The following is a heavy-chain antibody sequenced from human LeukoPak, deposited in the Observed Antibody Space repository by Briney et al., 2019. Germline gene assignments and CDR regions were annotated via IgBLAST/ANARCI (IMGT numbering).Heavy chain of an antibody. J-gene: IGHJ4*02. CDR1: GLTVSSNY. D-gene: IGHD3-16*02. V-gene: IGHV3-53*01. CDR3: ARAYRSVLPSED. Sequence: GGSLRLSCAASGLTVSSNYMSWVRQAPGKGLEWVSVIYSGGSTSYADPVKGRFTISRDNSKNTLYLQMSSLRAEDTAVYYCARAYRSVLPSEDWGQGTLATASS. CDR2: IYSGGST.